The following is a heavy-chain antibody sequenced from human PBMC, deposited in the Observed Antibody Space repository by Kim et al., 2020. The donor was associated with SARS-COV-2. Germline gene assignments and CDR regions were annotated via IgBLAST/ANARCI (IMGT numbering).Heavy chain of an antibody. D-gene: IGHD3-3*01. V-gene: IGHV3-7*01. J-gene: IGHJ6*02. CDR2: INQDGSAK. Sequence: GGSLRLSCAASGFTFSSYWMSWVRQAPGKGLEWVANINQDGSAKYYVDSVKGRFTISRDNAKNSLYLQMNSLRAEDTAVYYCARKKDDFWSGDDYYYYGMDVWGQGTTVTVSS. CDR1: GFTFSSYW. CDR3: ARKKDDFWSGDDYYYYGMDV.